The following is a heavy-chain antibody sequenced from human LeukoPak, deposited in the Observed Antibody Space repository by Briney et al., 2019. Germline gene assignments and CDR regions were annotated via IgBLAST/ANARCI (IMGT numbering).Heavy chain of an antibody. CDR1: GNTFTSYD. J-gene: IGHJ4*02. CDR3: ARRGELLDYYFDY. V-gene: IGHV1-8*03. CDR2: MNPNSGNT. D-gene: IGHD1-26*01. Sequence: ASVKVSCKASGNTFTSYDINWVRQATGQGLEWMGWMNPNSGNTGYAQKFQGRVTITRNTSISTAYMELSSLRSEDTAVYYCARRGELLDYYFDYWGQGTLVTVSS.